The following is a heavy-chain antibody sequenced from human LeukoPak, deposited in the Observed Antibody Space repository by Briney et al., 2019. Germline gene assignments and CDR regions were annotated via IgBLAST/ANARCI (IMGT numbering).Heavy chain of an antibody. J-gene: IGHJ4*02. CDR2: ISGSSRHK. V-gene: IGHV3-21*01. D-gene: IGHD6-13*01. CDR3: ARTANFAAGYYIDY. CDR1: GFTFSSYT. Sequence: SGGSLRLSCAASGFTFSSYTMNWVRQAPGKGLEWVSSISGSSRHKHYADSVKGRFTISRDNAKNPLYLQMNSLRAEDTAVYYCARTANFAAGYYIDYWGQGTLVTVSS.